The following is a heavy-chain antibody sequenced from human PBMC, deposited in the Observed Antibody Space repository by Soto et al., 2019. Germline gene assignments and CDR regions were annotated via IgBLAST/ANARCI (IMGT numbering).Heavy chain of an antibody. V-gene: IGHV3-23*01. CDR3: ATFYVKDAFDI. CDR2: ISGSGGST. CDR1: GFTFSSYA. Sequence: ETLSLTCTVSGFTFSSYAMSWVRQAPGKGLEWVSAISGSGGSTYYADSVKGRFTISRDNSKNTLYLRMNSLRAEDTAVYYCATFYVKDAFDIWGQGTMVTVSS. J-gene: IGHJ3*02. D-gene: IGHD3-16*01.